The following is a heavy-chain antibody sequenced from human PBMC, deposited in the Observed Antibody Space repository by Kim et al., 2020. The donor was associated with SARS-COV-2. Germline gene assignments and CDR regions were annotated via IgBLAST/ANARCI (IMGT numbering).Heavy chain of an antibody. J-gene: IGHJ6*02. V-gene: IGHV3-43*01. D-gene: IGHD6-13*01. Sequence: SVKCRFTISRDNSKNPLYLQMNSLRTEDTALYYCAKYISLVLGYYYYGMDVWGQGTTVTVSS. CDR3: AKYISLVLGYYYYGMDV.